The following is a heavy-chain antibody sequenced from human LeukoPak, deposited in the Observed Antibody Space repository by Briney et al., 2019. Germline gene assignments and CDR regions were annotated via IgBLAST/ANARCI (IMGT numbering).Heavy chain of an antibody. CDR3: ASSTDLINIYDGDYFDY. Sequence: VASVKVSCKASGGTFSSYAISWVRQAPGQGLEWMGGIIPIFGTANYAQKFQGRVTITADESTSTAYMELSSLRSGDTAVYYCASSTDLINIYDGDYFDYWGQGTLVTVSS. CDR1: GGTFSSYA. J-gene: IGHJ4*02. D-gene: IGHD5/OR15-5a*01. CDR2: IIPIFGTA. V-gene: IGHV1-69*13.